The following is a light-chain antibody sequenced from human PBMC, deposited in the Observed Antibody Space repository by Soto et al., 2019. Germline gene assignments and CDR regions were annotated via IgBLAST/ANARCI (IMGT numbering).Light chain of an antibody. CDR3: KSYAGSNTYV. V-gene: IGLV2-8*01. CDR1: KNDIGVYDF. Sequence: QSVLTPPPSASGSPGQSVTISCTGTKNDIGVYDFVSWYQHHPGKAPRLIIYEVVQRPSGVPDRFSGSKSGNTASLTVSGLQAADEADYFCKSYAGSNTYVFGSGTKVTV. CDR2: EVV. J-gene: IGLJ1*01.